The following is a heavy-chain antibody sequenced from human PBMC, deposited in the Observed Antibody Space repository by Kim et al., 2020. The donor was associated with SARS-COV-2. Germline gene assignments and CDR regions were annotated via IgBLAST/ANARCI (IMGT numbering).Heavy chain of an antibody. V-gene: IGHV3-30-3*01. CDR2: ISYDGSNK. CDR1: GFTFSSYA. D-gene: IGHD6-6*01. CDR3: AREGYSSSSNIDY. J-gene: IGHJ4*02. Sequence: GGSLRLSCAASGFTFSSYAMHWVRQAPGKGLEWVAVISYDGSNKYYADSVKGRFTISRDNSKNTLYLQMNSLRAEDTAVYYCAREGYSSSSNIDYWGQGT.